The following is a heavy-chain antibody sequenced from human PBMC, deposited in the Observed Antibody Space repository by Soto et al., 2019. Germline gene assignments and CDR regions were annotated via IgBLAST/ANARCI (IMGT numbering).Heavy chain of an antibody. CDR2: ISYDGSNK. CDR3: ARERRGGFDY. Sequence: QVQLVESGGGVVQPGRSLRLSCAASGFTFSSYAMHWVRQAPGKGLEWVAVISYDGSNKYYADSVKGRFTISRDNSKNTLYLKMNSRGVEDAAVDYCARERRGGFDYWGQGTLVTASS. V-gene: IGHV3-30-3*01. D-gene: IGHD3-16*01. CDR1: GFTFSSYA. J-gene: IGHJ4*02.